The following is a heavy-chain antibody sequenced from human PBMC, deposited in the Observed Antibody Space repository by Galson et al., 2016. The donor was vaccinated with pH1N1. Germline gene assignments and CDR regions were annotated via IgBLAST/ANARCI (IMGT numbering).Heavy chain of an antibody. CDR1: GFSVSSSGMG. CDR3: AHREVMITNAFDV. CDR2: IYWDDDK. D-gene: IGHD3-16*01. Sequence: PALVKPTQTLTLTCNFSGFSVSSSGMGVGWIRQPPGKALEWLAVIYWDDDKRYSPSLKSRLTITKDTSKKQVVLKMTNMDPVDTATYYCAHREVMITNAFDVWGPGTMVTVSS. V-gene: IGHV2-5*02. J-gene: IGHJ3*01.